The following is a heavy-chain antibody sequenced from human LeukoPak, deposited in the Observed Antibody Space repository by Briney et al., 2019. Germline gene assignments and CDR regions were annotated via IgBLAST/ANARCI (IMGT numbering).Heavy chain of an antibody. V-gene: IGHV3-23*01. Sequence: PGGSLRLSCAASGFTCSNFAMAWVRQVPEKGLEWVSFIRGGGAGAHYADSVRGRFTISRDNSKNTLYLEMNSLRADDTAVYYCAKASYSYGNDAFDIWGQGTKVTVSS. D-gene: IGHD3-16*02. J-gene: IGHJ3*02. CDR3: AKASYSYGNDAFDI. CDR1: GFTCSNFA. CDR2: IRGGGAGA.